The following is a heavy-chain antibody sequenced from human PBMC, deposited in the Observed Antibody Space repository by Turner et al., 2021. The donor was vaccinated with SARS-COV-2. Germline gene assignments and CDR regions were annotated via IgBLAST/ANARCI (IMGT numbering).Heavy chain of an antibody. CDR2: ISSSSSYI. V-gene: IGHV3-21*01. CDR3: ARDHRPVVVPAAKRAGSYYYGMDV. J-gene: IGHJ6*02. D-gene: IGHD2-2*01. CDR1: GFTFSSYS. Sequence: EVQLVESGGCLVKPGGSLRLSCAASGFTFSSYSMNWVRQAPGKGLEWVSSISSSSSYISYADSVKGRYNISRDNAKNSLYLQMNSRRAEDTAVYYCARDHRPVVVPAAKRAGSYYYGMDVWGQGTTVTVSS.